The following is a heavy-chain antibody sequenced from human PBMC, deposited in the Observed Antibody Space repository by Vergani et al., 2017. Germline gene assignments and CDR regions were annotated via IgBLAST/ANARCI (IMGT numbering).Heavy chain of an antibody. CDR2: IYTSGST. J-gene: IGHJ3*02. CDR3: ARGTYCSSTSCYDAFDI. D-gene: IGHD2-2*01. V-gene: IGHV4-61*02. CDR1: GGSISSGSYY. Sequence: QVQLQESGPGLVKPSQTLSLTCTVSGGSISSGSYYWSWIRQPAGKGLEWIGRIYTSGSTNYNPSLKSRVTISVDTSKNQFSLKLSSVTAADTAVYSCARGTYCSSTSCYDAFDIWGQGTMVTVSS.